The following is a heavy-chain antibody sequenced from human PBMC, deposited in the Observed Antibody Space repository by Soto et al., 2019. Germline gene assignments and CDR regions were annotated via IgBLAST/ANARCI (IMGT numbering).Heavy chain of an antibody. J-gene: IGHJ6*02. Sequence: SETLSLTCAVYGGSFSGYYWSWIRQPPGKGLEWIGEINHSGSTNYNPSLKSRVTISVDTSKNQFSLKLSSVTAADTAVYYCARGNFLEWLLGTRYYYYGMDVWGQGTTVTVSS. CDR1: GGSFSGYY. CDR3: ARGNFLEWLLGTRYYYYGMDV. D-gene: IGHD3-3*01. V-gene: IGHV4-34*01. CDR2: INHSGST.